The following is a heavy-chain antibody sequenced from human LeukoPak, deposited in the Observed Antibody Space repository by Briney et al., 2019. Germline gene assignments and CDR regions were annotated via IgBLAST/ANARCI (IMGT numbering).Heavy chain of an antibody. Sequence: GGSLRLSCAASGFTFSSYAMSWVRQAPGKGLEWVSAISGSGGSTYYADSVKGRFTISRDNSKNTLYLQMNSLRAEDTAVYYCAKVLSYYYGSGNFDYWGQGTLVTVSS. CDR1: GFTFSSYA. D-gene: IGHD3-10*01. J-gene: IGHJ4*02. CDR3: AKVLSYYYGSGNFDY. V-gene: IGHV3-23*01. CDR2: ISGSGGST.